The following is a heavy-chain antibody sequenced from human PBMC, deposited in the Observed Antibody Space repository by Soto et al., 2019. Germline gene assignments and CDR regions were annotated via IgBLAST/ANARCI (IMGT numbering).Heavy chain of an antibody. V-gene: IGHV3-23*01. D-gene: IGHD6-13*01. CDR3: AKDQYSSSWGFDY. J-gene: IGHJ4*02. CDR1: GFTFSSYA. CDR2: ISGSGGST. Sequence: GGTLRLSCAASGFTFSSYAMSWVRQAPGKGLEWVSAISGSGGSTYYADSVKGRFTISRDNSKNTLYLQMNSLRAEDTAVYYCAKDQYSSSWGFDYWGQGTLVTVSS.